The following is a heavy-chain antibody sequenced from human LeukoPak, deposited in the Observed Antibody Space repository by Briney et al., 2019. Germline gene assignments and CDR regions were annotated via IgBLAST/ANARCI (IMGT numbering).Heavy chain of an antibody. CDR3: AIPSYCSGGSCYPPDWFDP. D-gene: IGHD2-15*01. Sequence: SVKVSCKASGGTFSSYAISWVRQAPGQGLEWMGGIIPIFGTANYAQKFQGRVTITADESTSTAYMELSSLRSEDTAVYYCAIPSYCSGGSCYPPDWFDPWSQGTLVTVSS. J-gene: IGHJ5*02. V-gene: IGHV1-69*13. CDR1: GGTFSSYA. CDR2: IIPIFGTA.